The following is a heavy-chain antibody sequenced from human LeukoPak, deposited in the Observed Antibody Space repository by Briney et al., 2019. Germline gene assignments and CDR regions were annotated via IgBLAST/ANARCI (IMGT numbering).Heavy chain of an antibody. CDR1: GYTFTGYH. D-gene: IGHD2-21*01. V-gene: IGHV1-2*06. CDR2: IIPNSGDA. J-gene: IGHJ4*02. CDR3: ARGIAGGFDY. Sequence: ASVTVSCKTSGYTFTGYHLHWVRQVPGQGLEWMGRIIPNSGDAIYALKFQDRVTLTRDTSINTVYMELNRLRSDDTALYYCARGIAGGFDYWGQGTLVTVSS.